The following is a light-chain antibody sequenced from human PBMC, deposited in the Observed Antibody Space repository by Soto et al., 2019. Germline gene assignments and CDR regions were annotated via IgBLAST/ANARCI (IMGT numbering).Light chain of an antibody. J-gene: IGKJ1*01. V-gene: IGKV3-11*01. CDR3: QQRSNWPRT. Sequence: EIVLTQSPATLSLSPGERGSLSCRASQSVGSSLAWYQQKPGQAPRLLIYDASNRATGIPARFSGSGSGTDFTLTISHPEPEDFAVYYCQQRSNWPRTFGQGTKVEIK. CDR2: DAS. CDR1: QSVGSS.